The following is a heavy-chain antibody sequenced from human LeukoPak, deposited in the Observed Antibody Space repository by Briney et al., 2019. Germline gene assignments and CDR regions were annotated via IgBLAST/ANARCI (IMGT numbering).Heavy chain of an antibody. CDR1: GYTFTSYG. Sequence: ASVKVSCKASGYTFTSYGITWVRQAPGQGLEWMGRIIPVLGVSNFAQKFEGRVTITADKSTNTAHMELRRLESGDTAVYYCARGKRITMIVVGNHAFDIWGQGTMVTVSS. CDR2: IIPVLGVS. V-gene: IGHV1-69*04. J-gene: IGHJ3*02. D-gene: IGHD3-22*01. CDR3: ARGKRITMIVVGNHAFDI.